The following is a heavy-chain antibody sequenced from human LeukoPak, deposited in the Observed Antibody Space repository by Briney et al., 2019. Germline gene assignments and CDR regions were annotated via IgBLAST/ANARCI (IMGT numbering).Heavy chain of an antibody. Sequence: GESLKISCQGSGYSFTNNWIGWVRHMPGKGLDWMAIVYPGDSHTKYNPSFQGQVTISADKSSSTVYLQWISLRASDTAIYYCVRTPTCSSGSCYPNWFDSWGQGTLVTVSS. D-gene: IGHD2-15*01. CDR1: GYSFTNNW. CDR2: VYPGDSHT. J-gene: IGHJ5*01. V-gene: IGHV5-51*01. CDR3: VRTPTCSSGSCYPNWFDS.